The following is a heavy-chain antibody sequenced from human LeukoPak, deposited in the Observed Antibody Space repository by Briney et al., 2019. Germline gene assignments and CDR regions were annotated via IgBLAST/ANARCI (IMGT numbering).Heavy chain of an antibody. D-gene: IGHD6-13*01. CDR3: AAAAGRYYYGMDV. Sequence: PSETLSLTCTVSGGSISSGDYYWSWIRQPPGRGLEWIGYIHYSGSTYYNPSLKSRVTISVDTSKNQFSLKLSSVTAADTAVYYCAAAAGRYYYGMDVWGQGTTVTVSS. CDR1: GGSISSGDYY. J-gene: IGHJ6*02. CDR2: IHYSGST. V-gene: IGHV4-30-4*01.